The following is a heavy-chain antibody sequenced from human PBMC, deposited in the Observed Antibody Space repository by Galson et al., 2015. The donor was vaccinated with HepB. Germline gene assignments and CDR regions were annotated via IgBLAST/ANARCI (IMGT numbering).Heavy chain of an antibody. CDR1: GYTFTGYY. Sequence: SVKVSCKASGYTFTGYYMHWVRQAPGQGLEWMGWINPNSGGTNYAQKFQGRVTMTRDTSISTAYMELSRQRSDDTAVYYCARLRGGFTVPNGEAFDIWGQGTMVTVSS. CDR3: ARLRGGFTVPNGEAFDI. D-gene: IGHD2-2*01. V-gene: IGHV1-2*02. J-gene: IGHJ3*02. CDR2: INPNSGGT.